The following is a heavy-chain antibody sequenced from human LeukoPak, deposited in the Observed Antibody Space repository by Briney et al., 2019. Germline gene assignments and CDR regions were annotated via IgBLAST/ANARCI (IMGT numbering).Heavy chain of an antibody. J-gene: IGHJ4*02. V-gene: IGHV3-30*04. CDR2: VSYEGTIK. Sequence: GGPLRLSCAASGFAFSNFAMHWVRQAPGKGLEWVAVVSYEGTIKYYTDSAKGRFTISRDNAKNSLYLQMNSLRAEDTAVYYCARDRQQWLALYYFDYWGQGTLVTVSS. CDR3: ARDRQQWLALYYFDY. D-gene: IGHD6-19*01. CDR1: GFAFSNFA.